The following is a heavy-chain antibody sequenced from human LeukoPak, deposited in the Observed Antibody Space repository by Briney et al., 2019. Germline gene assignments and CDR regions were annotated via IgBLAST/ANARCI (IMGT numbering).Heavy chain of an antibody. CDR1: GFTLKSYE. D-gene: IGHD4-17*01. CDR2: ISSSGTTI. J-gene: IGHJ4*02. CDR3: ARDRYGDENY. V-gene: IGHV3-48*03. Sequence: GGSLRLSCAASGFTLKSYEMNWVRQAPGKGLEWVSYISSSGTTIYYADSVKGRFTISRDNAKNSLYLQMNSLRVEDTAIYYCARDRYGDENYWGQGVLVTVSS.